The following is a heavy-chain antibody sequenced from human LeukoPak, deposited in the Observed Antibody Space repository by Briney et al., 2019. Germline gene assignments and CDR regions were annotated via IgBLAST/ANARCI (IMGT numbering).Heavy chain of an antibody. Sequence: GSSVKVSCKASGGTFSSYAISWVRQAPGQGLERMGRIIPILGIANYAQKFQGRVTITADKSTSTAYMELSSLRSEDTAVYYCARGTPYGITIIGVAYGMDVWGQGTTVTVSS. J-gene: IGHJ6*02. CDR1: GGTFSSYA. D-gene: IGHD3-3*01. V-gene: IGHV1-69*04. CDR2: IIPILGIA. CDR3: ARGTPYGITIIGVAYGMDV.